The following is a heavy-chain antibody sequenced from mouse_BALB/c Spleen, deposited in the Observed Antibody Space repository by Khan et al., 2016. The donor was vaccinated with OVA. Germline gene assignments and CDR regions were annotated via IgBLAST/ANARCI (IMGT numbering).Heavy chain of an antibody. Sequence: QVRLQQSGPGLVAPSQSLSITCTVSGFSLTSYGIHWVRQPPGKGLEWLVVIWSDGSTNYNSVLKSRLSIRKDNSKSQVFLKMNSLQTDDTAIYYCARLVDCYSSLYAMDHWGQGTSVTVSS. CDR1: GFSLTSYG. V-gene: IGHV2-6*02. J-gene: IGHJ4*01. D-gene: IGHD1-1*01. CDR2: IWSDGST. CDR3: ARLVDCYSSLYAMDH.